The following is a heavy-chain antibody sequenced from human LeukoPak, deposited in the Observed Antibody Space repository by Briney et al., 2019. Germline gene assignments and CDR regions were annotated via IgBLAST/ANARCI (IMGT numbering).Heavy chain of an antibody. CDR3: ARAGYYYYYMDV. Sequence: GGSLRLSCEASGFTFSSYGMHWVRQAPGKGLEWVAVISYDGSNKYYADSVKGRFTISRDNAKNTLYLQMNSLRAEDTAVYYCARAGYYYYYMDVWGKGTTVTISS. J-gene: IGHJ6*03. CDR2: ISYDGSNK. CDR1: GFTFSSYG. V-gene: IGHV3-30*03.